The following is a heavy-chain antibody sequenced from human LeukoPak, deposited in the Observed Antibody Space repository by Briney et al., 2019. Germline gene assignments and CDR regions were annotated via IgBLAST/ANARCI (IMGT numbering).Heavy chain of an antibody. Sequence: SETLSLTCTVSGGSISSYYWSWIRQPPGKGLEWIGYTYYSGSTNYNPSLKSRVTISVDTSKNQFSLKLSSVTAADTAVYYCARRGSGWDHYYYYYGMDVWGQGTTVTVSS. J-gene: IGHJ6*02. D-gene: IGHD6-19*01. V-gene: IGHV4-59*08. CDR1: GGSISSYY. CDR2: TYYSGST. CDR3: ARRGSGWDHYYYYYGMDV.